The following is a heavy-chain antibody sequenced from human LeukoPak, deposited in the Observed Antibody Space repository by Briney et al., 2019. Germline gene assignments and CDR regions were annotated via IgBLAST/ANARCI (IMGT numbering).Heavy chain of an antibody. Sequence: PSETLSLTCTVSGGSISSYYWSWIRQPPGKGLEWIGYIYYSGSTNYNPSLKSRVAISLNTSKNQFSLILSSVTAADTAVYYCARSPIVVVVAATPGPFDYRGQGTLVTVSS. CDR3: ARSPIVVVVAATPGPFDY. D-gene: IGHD2-15*01. J-gene: IGHJ4*02. V-gene: IGHV4-59*01. CDR2: IYYSGST. CDR1: GGSISSYY.